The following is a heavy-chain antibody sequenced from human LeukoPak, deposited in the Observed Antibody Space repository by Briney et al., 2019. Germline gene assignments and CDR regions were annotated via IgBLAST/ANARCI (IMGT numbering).Heavy chain of an antibody. V-gene: IGHV3-48*02. D-gene: IGHD2-15*01. CDR2: TSSSSSTI. J-gene: IGHJ4*02. CDR1: GFSFSTYS. Sequence: GGSLRLSCAASGFSFSTYSMNWVRQAPGKGPEWVSYTSSSSSTIYYADSVKGRFTISRDNAKKSLYLQMNSLRDEDTAVYYCARDYSGYCSGGSCQYYFDYWGQGTLVTVSS. CDR3: ARDYSGYCSGGSCQYYFDY.